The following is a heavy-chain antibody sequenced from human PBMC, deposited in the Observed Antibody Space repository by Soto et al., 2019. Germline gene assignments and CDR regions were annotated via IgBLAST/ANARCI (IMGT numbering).Heavy chain of an antibody. V-gene: IGHV1-69*13. Sequence: SVKVSCKASGGTFSSYAISWVRQAPGQGLEWMGGIIPIFGTANYAQKFQGRVTITADESTSTAYMELSSLRSEDTAVYYCARESRYCSGGSCYSGNWFDPWGQG. J-gene: IGHJ5*02. CDR1: GGTFSSYA. CDR2: IIPIFGTA. D-gene: IGHD2-15*01. CDR3: ARESRYCSGGSCYSGNWFDP.